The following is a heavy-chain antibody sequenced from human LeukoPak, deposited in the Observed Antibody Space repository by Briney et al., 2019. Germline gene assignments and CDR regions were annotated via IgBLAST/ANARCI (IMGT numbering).Heavy chain of an antibody. V-gene: IGHV3-66*01. Sequence: PGGSLRLSCTASGLTVSGNYMSWVRQAPGKGLEWVSVIYLDGTTYYADSVKGRFTISRDNSKNTLYLQMNSLRAADTAVYYCAREKMTTNYFDYWGQGTLVTVSS. CDR1: GLTVSGNY. CDR3: AREKMTTNYFDY. J-gene: IGHJ4*02. CDR2: IYLDGTT. D-gene: IGHD4-4*01.